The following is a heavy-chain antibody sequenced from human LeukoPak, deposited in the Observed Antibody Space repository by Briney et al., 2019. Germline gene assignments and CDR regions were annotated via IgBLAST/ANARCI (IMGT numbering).Heavy chain of an antibody. CDR2: ISSSSSYI. CDR3: ARVFSYYMDV. Sequence: GGSLRLSCAASGFTFSSYSMNWVRQAPGKGLEWVSSISSSSSYIYYADSVKGRFTISRDNSKNTLYLQMNSLRAEDTAVYYCARVFSYYMDVWGKGTTVTVSS. J-gene: IGHJ6*03. CDR1: GFTFSSYS. V-gene: IGHV3-21*01. D-gene: IGHD3-9*01.